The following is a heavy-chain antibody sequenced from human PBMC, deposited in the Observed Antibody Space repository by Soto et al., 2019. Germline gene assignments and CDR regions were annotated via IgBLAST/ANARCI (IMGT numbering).Heavy chain of an antibody. D-gene: IGHD2-15*01. Sequence: QVQLVQSGAEVKKPGSSVKVSCKASGGTFSSYAISWVRQAPGQGLEWMGGIIPIFGTANYAQKFQGRVTITEDESTSTAYRELSSLRSEDTAVYYCARSQGERTVVTRGGFGYWGQGTLVTVSS. V-gene: IGHV1-69*01. CDR3: ARSQGERTVVTRGGFGY. J-gene: IGHJ4*02. CDR2: IIPIFGTA. CDR1: GGTFSSYA.